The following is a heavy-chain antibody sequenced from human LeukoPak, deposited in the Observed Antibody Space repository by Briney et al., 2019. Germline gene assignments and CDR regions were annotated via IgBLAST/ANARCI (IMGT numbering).Heavy chain of an antibody. CDR2: ISGSGGST. CDR3: AKAAGYSSSGNWFDP. J-gene: IGHJ5*02. V-gene: IGHV3-23*01. CDR1: GFTFSSYA. D-gene: IGHD6-13*01. Sequence: GGSLRLSCAASGFTFSSYAMSWVRQAPGKGLEWVSAISGSGGSTYYADSVKGRFTIFRDNSKNTLYLQMNSLRAEDTAVYYCAKAAGYSSSGNWFDPWGQGTLVTVSS.